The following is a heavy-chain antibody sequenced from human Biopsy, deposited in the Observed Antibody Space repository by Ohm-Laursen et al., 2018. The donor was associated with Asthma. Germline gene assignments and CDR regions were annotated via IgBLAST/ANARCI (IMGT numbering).Heavy chain of an antibody. J-gene: IGHJ6*02. CDR2: ISYDGSTK. CDR3: ARDVVWFREVGGVDV. Sequence: SLRLSCTAPGFTLTTYAIHWVRQAPGKGLEWVAVISYDGSTKYSADSVKGRFIVSRDISKNILSLQMNSLRPEDTAVYYCARDVVWFREVGGVDVWGQGTTVTVSS. D-gene: IGHD3-10*01. V-gene: IGHV3-30*03. CDR1: GFTLTTYA.